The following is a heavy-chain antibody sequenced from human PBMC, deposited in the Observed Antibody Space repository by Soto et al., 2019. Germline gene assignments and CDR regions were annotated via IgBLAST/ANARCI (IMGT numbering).Heavy chain of an antibody. D-gene: IGHD2-2*01. V-gene: IGHV3-23*01. CDR3: AKRKWGGDDCSSTSCYVARSSPLVFDY. J-gene: IGHJ4*02. CDR1: GFTFSSYA. Sequence: EVQLLESGGGLVQPGGSLRLSCAASGFTFSSYAMSWVRQAPGKGLEWVSAISGSGGSTYYADSVKGRFTISRDNSKNTLYLQMNSLRAEDTAVYYCAKRKWGGDDCSSTSCYVARSSPLVFDYWGQGTLVTVSS. CDR2: ISGSGGST.